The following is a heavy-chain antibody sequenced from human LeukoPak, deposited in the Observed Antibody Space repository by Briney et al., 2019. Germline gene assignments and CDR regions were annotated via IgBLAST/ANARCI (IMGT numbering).Heavy chain of an antibody. CDR2: IIPIFGTA. CDR1: GGTFSSYA. Sequence: GASVKVSCKAFGGTFSSYAISWVRQAPGQGLEWMGGIIPIFGTANYAQKFQGRVTITADESTSTAYMELSSLRSEDTAVYYCATRGSQYQLLYVSYHYYYMDVWGKGTTVTVSS. D-gene: IGHD2-2*02. CDR3: ATRGSQYQLLYVSYHYYYMDV. J-gene: IGHJ6*03. V-gene: IGHV1-69*13.